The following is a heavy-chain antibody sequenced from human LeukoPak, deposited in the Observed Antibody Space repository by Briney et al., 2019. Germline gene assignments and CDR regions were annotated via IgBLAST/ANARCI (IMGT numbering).Heavy chain of an antibody. CDR2: IHYSGSA. Sequence: SETLSLTCTVSGGSISSSSYYWGWIRQPPGKGLEWLGTIHYSGSAYYNPSLKSRVTMSVDTSKNQFSLKVNSVTAADTAIYYCVRHGGGQSPIVAARGTIDYWGRGTLVTVSS. CDR3: VRHGGGQSPIVAARGTIDY. CDR1: GGSISSSSYY. V-gene: IGHV4-39*01. D-gene: IGHD6-13*01. J-gene: IGHJ4*02.